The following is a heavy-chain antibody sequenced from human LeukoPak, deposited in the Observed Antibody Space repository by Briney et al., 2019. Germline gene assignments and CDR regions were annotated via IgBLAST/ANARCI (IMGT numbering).Heavy chain of an antibody. Sequence: GASVKVSCKASGGTFSSYAISWVRQAPGQGLEWMGWMNPNSGNTGYAQKFQGRVTMTRNTSISTAYMELSSLRSEDTAVYYCARVISSGPSVLYFDYWGQGTLVTVSS. V-gene: IGHV1-8*02. CDR3: ARVISSGPSVLYFDY. J-gene: IGHJ4*02. CDR1: GGTFSSYA. CDR2: MNPNSGNT. D-gene: IGHD4/OR15-4a*01.